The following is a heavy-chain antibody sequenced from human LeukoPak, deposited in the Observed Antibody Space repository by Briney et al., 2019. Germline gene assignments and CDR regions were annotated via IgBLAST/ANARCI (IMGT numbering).Heavy chain of an antibody. Sequence: PGGSLRLSCAASGFTFSRHGMHWVRQAPGKGLEWVAVIWYDGSNKYYANSVKGRFTISRDNSKNTLYPQMNSLRAEDTAVYYCARDGRYCSSTSCHRRPGNWFDPWGRGTLVTVSS. CDR3: ARDGRYCSSTSCHRRPGNWFDP. D-gene: IGHD2-2*01. J-gene: IGHJ5*02. CDR2: IWYDGSNK. V-gene: IGHV3-33*01. CDR1: GFTFSRHG.